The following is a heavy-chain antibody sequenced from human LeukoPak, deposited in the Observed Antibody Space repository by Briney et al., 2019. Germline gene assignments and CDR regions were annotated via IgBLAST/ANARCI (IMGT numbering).Heavy chain of an antibody. J-gene: IGHJ4*02. CDR3: ARNTDSAYPPLYYFDY. CDR2: IYYSGST. Sequence: PSETLSLTCTVSGYSISSGYYWGWIRQPPGKGLEWIGSIYYSGSTYYNPSLKSRVTISVDTSKNQFSLKLSSVTAADTAVYYCARNTDSAYPPLYYFDYWGQGTLVTVSS. D-gene: IGHD5-18*01. V-gene: IGHV4-38-2*02. CDR1: GYSISSGYY.